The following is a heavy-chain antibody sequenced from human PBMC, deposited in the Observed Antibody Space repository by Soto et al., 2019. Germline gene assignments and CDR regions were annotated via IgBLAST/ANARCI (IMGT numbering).Heavy chain of an antibody. CDR3: ARTKRSGSYVNHCDY. CDR1: RGSISSYY. Sequence: PSETLSLTCTVSRGSISSYYWSWIRQPPGKGLEWIGYIYYSGSTNYNPSLKSRVTISVDTSKNQFSLELCSVTAADTTVYYCARTKRSGSYVNHCDYWDQGTRVTV. CDR2: IYYSGST. D-gene: IGHD1-26*01. J-gene: IGHJ4*02. V-gene: IGHV4-59*01.